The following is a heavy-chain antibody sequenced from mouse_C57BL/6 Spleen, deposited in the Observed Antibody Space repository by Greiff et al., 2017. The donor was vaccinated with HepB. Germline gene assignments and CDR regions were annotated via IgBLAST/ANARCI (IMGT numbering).Heavy chain of an antibody. CDR3: ARDGDYDGY. CDR2: INPSSGYT. V-gene: IGHV1-4*01. J-gene: IGHJ2*01. CDR1: GYTFTSYT. Sequence: VQGVESGAELARPGASVKMSCKASGYTFTSYTMHWVKQRPGQGLEWIGYINPSSGYTKYNQKFKDKATLTADKSSSTAYMQLSSLTSEDSAVYYCARDGDYDGYWGQGTTLTVSS. D-gene: IGHD2-4*01.